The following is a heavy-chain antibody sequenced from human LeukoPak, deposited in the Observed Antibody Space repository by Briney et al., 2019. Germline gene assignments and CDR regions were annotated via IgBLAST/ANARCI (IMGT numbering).Heavy chain of an antibody. CDR1: GYTFTGYY. J-gene: IGHJ3*02. CDR2: INPNSGGT. Sequence: ASVKVSCKASGYTFTGYYMHWVRQAPGQGLEWMGWINPNSGGTNYAQKFQGRVTMTRDTSISTAYMELSRLRSEDTAVYYCATELLRDFGTDAFDIWGQGTMVTVSS. CDR3: ATELLRDFGTDAFDI. V-gene: IGHV1-2*02. D-gene: IGHD3-9*01.